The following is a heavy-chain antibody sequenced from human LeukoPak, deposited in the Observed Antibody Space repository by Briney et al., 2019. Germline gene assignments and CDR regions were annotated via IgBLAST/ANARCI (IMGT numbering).Heavy chain of an antibody. CDR1: GVSICSFN. V-gene: IGHV4-59*08. CDR2: IYNSGST. D-gene: IGHD4-11*01. CDR3: ARHGATVNTWVLLGGMDV. Sequence: KSSETLSLTSTVSGVSICSFNWSCLPQPPGKGLEWFGNIYNSGSTNYKPTLNSRVTISVDTSTSKSSLKLRCLTADDTAVYYCARHGATVNTWVLLGGMDVWGQGTMVTVSS. J-gene: IGHJ6*02.